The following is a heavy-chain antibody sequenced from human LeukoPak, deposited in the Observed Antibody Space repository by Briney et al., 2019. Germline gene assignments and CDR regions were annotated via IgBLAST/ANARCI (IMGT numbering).Heavy chain of an antibody. CDR3: ARVLEAASFDY. Sequence: PGGSLRLSCAASGFTFSSYEMNWVRQAPGKGLEWVSSISSSSSHVYYADSVKGRFTMSRDNAKNSLYLQMNSLRADDTAVYYCARVLEAASFDYWGQGSPVTVSS. CDR1: GFTFSSYE. CDR2: ISSSSSHV. V-gene: IGHV3-21*01. D-gene: IGHD6-13*01. J-gene: IGHJ4*02.